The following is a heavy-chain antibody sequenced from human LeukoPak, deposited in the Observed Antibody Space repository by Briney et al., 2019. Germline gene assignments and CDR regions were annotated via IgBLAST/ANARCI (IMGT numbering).Heavy chain of an antibody. CDR2: INVSGSTI. CDR3: ARGRWFGELSPAAFDI. J-gene: IGHJ3*02. CDR1: GFTFVDYF. V-gene: IGHV3-11*01. Sequence: PGGSLRLSCTASGFTFVDYFMHWARQAPGKALEWISDINVSGSTIHYADSVRGRFTISRDNAKKSLYLQLNSIRAEDTAVYYCARGRWFGELSPAAFDIWGQGTVVTVS. D-gene: IGHD3-10*01.